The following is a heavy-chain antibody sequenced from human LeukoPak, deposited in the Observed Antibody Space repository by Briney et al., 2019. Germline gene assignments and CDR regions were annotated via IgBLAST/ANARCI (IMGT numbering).Heavy chain of an antibody. CDR2: IYSSGGT. Sequence: SETLPLTCTVSGGSINSGAYFWSWIRQHPGKGLEWIGYIYSSGGTYYNPSLKSRVTISVDTSKSHFSLKLSSVTAADTAVYYCARMRNDLLTGYDYYFDYWGQGTLVTVSS. J-gene: IGHJ4*02. CDR3: ARMRNDLLTGYDYYFDY. CDR1: GGSINSGAYF. D-gene: IGHD3-9*01. V-gene: IGHV4-31*03.